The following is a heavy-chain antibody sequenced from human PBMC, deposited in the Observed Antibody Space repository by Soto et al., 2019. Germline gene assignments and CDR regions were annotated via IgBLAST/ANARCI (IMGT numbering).Heavy chain of an antibody. CDR2: MSHSGGT. D-gene: IGHD1-1*01. J-gene: IGHJ3*02. CDR3: ARVEWGTATTVVDAFEI. Sequence: QVQLQQWGAGLLKPSETLSLTCAVYGGFVSSGSYYWSWIRQPPGKGLEWIGEMSHSGGTHFNPSSKSRVTISVDTSKNQFSLKMSSVTAADTALYYCARVEWGTATTVVDAFEIWGPGTMVTVSS. CDR1: GGFVSSGSYY. V-gene: IGHV4-34*01.